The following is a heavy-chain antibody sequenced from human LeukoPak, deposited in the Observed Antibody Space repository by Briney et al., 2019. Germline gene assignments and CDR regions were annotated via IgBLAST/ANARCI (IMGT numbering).Heavy chain of an antibody. J-gene: IGHJ4*02. CDR1: GFTFSNYA. D-gene: IGHD5-24*01. CDR2: ISDSARTT. CDR3: ARVPFATDGSNPYFDY. V-gene: IGHV3-23*01. Sequence: PGGSLRISCAASGFTFSNYAMSWLRQAPGKGLEWVSTISDSARTTYYADSVKGRFTIYRDDSKNTLHLQMDSLRAEDTAVYYCARVPFATDGSNPYFDYWGQGTLATVTS.